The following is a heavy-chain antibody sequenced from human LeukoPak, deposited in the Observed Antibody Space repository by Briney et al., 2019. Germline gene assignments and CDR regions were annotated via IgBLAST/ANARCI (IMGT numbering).Heavy chain of an antibody. CDR1: GGSFSGYY. D-gene: IGHD3-10*01. CDR2: INHSGST. CDR3: VRDRYYYGSGSYPYMDV. J-gene: IGHJ6*03. Sequence: SETLSLTCAVYGGSFSGYYWSWIRQPPGKGLEWIGEINHSGSTNYNPSLKSRVTISVDTSKNQFSLKLSSVTAVDTAVYYCVRDRYYYGSGSYPYMDVWGKGTTVTISS. V-gene: IGHV4-34*01.